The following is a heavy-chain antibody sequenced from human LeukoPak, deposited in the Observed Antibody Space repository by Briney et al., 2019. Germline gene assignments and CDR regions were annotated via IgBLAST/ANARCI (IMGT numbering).Heavy chain of an antibody. CDR1: GYTFTSYA. J-gene: IGHJ5*02. D-gene: IGHD4-17*01. CDR3: ARPTVTTSFRWFDP. Sequence: PAASAKVSCKASGYTFTSYAMNWVRQAPGQGLEWMGWINTNTGNPTYAQGFTGRFVFSLDTSVSTAYLQISSLKAEDTAVYYCARPTVTTSFRWFDPWGQGTLVTVSS. CDR2: INTNTGNP. V-gene: IGHV7-4-1*02.